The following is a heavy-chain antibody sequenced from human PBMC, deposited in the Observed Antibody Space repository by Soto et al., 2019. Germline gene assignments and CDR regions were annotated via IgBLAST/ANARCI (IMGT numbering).Heavy chain of an antibody. CDR2: IWYDGSNK. Sequence: QVQLVESGGGVVQPGRSLRLSCAASGFTFSSYGMHWVRQAPGKGLEWVAVIWYDGSNKYYTDSVKGRFTISRDNSKNTLYLQMNSLRAEDTAVYYCARERDGSYSGYFDYWGQGTLVTVSS. CDR3: ARERDGSYSGYFDY. CDR1: GFTFSSYG. D-gene: IGHD1-26*01. J-gene: IGHJ4*02. V-gene: IGHV3-33*01.